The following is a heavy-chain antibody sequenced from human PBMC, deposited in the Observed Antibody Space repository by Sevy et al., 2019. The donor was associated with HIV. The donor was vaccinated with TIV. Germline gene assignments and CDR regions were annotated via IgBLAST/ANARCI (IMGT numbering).Heavy chain of an antibody. CDR1: GYTFTRYY. CDR2: INPNSGAT. D-gene: IGHD3-10*01. Sequence: ASGKVSCKASGYTFTRYYMHWVRQAPGQGLEWMGWINPNSGATNYAQKFQGRVTMTRDTSITTAYMELSRLTSDDAAVYYCTVDRGLLRPEYFVDYWGQGTLVTVSS. V-gene: IGHV1-2*02. CDR3: TVDRGLLRPEYFVDY. J-gene: IGHJ4*02.